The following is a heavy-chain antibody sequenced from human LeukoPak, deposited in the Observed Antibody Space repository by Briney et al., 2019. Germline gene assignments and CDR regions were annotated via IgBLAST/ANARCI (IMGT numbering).Heavy chain of an antibody. CDR3: VRSMSGRNDF. V-gene: IGHV3-74*01. Sequence: GGSLRLSCAGSGFIFSNYWVHWVRQAPGRELVWVARIDVVGTRTDYADSVRGRFTISRDNAKNTIYLQMNSLTADDTAVYYCVRSMSGRNDFWGQGTVVSVSS. D-gene: IGHD3-3*01. CDR1: GFIFSNYW. J-gene: IGHJ4*02. CDR2: IDVVGTRT.